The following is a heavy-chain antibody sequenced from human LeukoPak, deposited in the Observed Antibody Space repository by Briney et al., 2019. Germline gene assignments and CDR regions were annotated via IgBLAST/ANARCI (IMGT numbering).Heavy chain of an antibody. D-gene: IGHD5-18*01. V-gene: IGHV3-33*01. J-gene: IGHJ4*02. Sequence: GESLKISCAASGFTFTSYGMHWVRQAPGKGLEWVALIWYDGTNKYYADSVKGRFTISRDNSKNTLYLQMSRLRGEDTAVYYCARDLSLGYSYGYIGYWGQGTLVTVSS. CDR2: IWYDGTNK. CDR1: GFTFTSYG. CDR3: ARDLSLGYSYGYIGY.